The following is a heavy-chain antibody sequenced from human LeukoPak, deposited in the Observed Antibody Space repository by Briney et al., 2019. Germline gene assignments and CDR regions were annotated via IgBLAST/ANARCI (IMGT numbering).Heavy chain of an antibody. J-gene: IGHJ4*02. CDR1: GFTFSNYG. V-gene: IGHV3-33*01. D-gene: IGHD3-10*01. CDR3: AGNYGPYYFDY. CDR2: IWYDGSNK. Sequence: GGSLRLSCAASGFTFSNYGMHWVRQAPGKGLEWVAGIWYDGSNKYYADSVKGRFTISRAKSKNPLYLEMNSLRAEDTAVYYCAGNYGPYYFDYWGQGTLVTVSS.